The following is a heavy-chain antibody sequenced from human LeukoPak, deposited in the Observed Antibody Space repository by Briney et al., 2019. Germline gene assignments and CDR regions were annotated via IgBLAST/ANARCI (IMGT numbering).Heavy chain of an antibody. CDR1: GFTFSSYA. J-gene: IGHJ4*02. D-gene: IGHD5-18*01. Sequence: PGGSLRLSCAASGFTFSSYAMNWVRQAPGKGLEWVSAISGSGTVTYYTDSVKGRFTISRDNSKNTLYLQMNSLRAEDTAVYYCAKDRGHNYGFRDDYWGQGTLVTVSS. CDR3: AKDRGHNYGFRDDY. CDR2: ISGSGTVT. V-gene: IGHV3-23*01.